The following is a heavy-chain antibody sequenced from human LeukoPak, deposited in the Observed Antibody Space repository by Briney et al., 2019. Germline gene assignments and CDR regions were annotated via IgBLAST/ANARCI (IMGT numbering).Heavy chain of an antibody. Sequence: PGGSLRLSCAASGFTFSSYGMHWVRQAPGKGLEWVAVISYDGSNKYYADSVKGRFTISRDNSKNTLYLQMNSLRAEDTAVYYCAKERYYDFWSGYLYYFDYWGQGTLVTVSS. J-gene: IGHJ4*02. CDR2: ISYDGSNK. CDR3: AKERYYDFWSGYLYYFDY. V-gene: IGHV3-30*18. CDR1: GFTFSSYG. D-gene: IGHD3-3*01.